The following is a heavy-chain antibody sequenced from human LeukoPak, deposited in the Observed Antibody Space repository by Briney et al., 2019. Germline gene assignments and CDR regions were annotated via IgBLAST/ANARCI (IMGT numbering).Heavy chain of an antibody. Sequence: GGSLRLSCAASGFTFSSYWMHWVRQAPGKGLVWVSRINSDGSSTTYADSVKGRFTISRDNAKNTLYLQMNSLRAEDTAVYYCARDGGEYYFDYWGQGTLVTVSS. CDR2: INSDGSST. D-gene: IGHD3-16*01. CDR3: ARDGGEYYFDY. J-gene: IGHJ4*02. V-gene: IGHV3-74*01. CDR1: GFTFSSYW.